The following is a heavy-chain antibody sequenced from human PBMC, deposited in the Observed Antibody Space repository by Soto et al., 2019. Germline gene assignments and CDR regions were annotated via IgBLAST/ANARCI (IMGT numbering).Heavy chain of an antibody. CDR2: IWFAATIE. D-gene: IGHD6-6*01. V-gene: IGHV3-33*01. Sequence: QVQLVESGGGVVQPGRSLRLSCAASGFTFSSYDIHWVRQAAGKGLEWVASIWFAATIENYADSVMGRFTISRDNSKDTVYLQMSSLRVEDTAIYYCARPGGQLVPFDNWGQGTLVTVSS. CDR3: ARPGGQLVPFDN. CDR1: GFTFSSYD. J-gene: IGHJ4*02.